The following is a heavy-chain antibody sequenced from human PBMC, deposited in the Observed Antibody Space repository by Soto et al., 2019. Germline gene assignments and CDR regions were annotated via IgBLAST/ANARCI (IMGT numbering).Heavy chain of an antibody. CDR1: GDSISSYY. Sequence: QVQLQESGPGLVKPSETLSLTCAVSGDSISSYYCMWIRQPPGKGLESIGYLYYGRSANYNPSLKSPVTLSVDTSTNQCSLTLSSMTAADAAVYYCYLRSMAVVPDYWGQGTLVTVSS. CDR3: YLRSMAVVPDY. J-gene: IGHJ4*02. V-gene: IGHV4-59*01. CDR2: LYYGRSA. D-gene: IGHD3-22*01.